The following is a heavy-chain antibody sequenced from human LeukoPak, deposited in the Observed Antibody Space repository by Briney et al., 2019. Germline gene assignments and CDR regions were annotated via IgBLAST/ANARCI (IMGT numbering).Heavy chain of an antibody. D-gene: IGHD4-11*01. Sequence: GGSLRLSCAASGFTVSSSYMSWVRQAPGKGLEWVSAIYSGGSTYYADSVKGRFIISRDNSKNTLYLQMNSLRAEDTAAYYCARDPDYQGAFDYWGQGTLVTVSS. CDR3: ARDPDYQGAFDY. J-gene: IGHJ4*02. CDR2: IYSGGST. V-gene: IGHV3-66*01. CDR1: GFTVSSSY.